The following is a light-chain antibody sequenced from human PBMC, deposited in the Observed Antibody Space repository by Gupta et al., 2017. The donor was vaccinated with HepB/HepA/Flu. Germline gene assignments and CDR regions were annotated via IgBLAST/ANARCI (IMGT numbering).Light chain of an antibody. CDR1: RLRNSF. CDR3: HCRASGNNRSP. V-gene: IGLV3-19*01. J-gene: IGLJ2*01. Sequence: SSELTQDPAVSVALGQTVRLTCQGDRLRNSFANWYQQKEGQAPVLVLEGENSRPSGIPDRFACSRSGKTASCTLXGXQSENGXDDDCHCRASGNNRSPFGGGTKMTVL. CDR2: GEN.